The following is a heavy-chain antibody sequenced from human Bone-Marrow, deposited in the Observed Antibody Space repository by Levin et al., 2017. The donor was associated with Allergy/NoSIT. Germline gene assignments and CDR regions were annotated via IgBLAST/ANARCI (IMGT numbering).Heavy chain of an antibody. D-gene: IGHD2-21*01. CDR1: GFTFSSYS. CDR2: ISSSSSIK. J-gene: IGHJ3*02. Sequence: GGSLRLSCAASGFTFSSYSMNWVRQAPGKGLEWISYISSSSSIKYYGDSVKGRFTISRDNAKNSLYLQMNSLRDEDTAVYYCASDRVVIDAPDHYDIWGQGTLVTVSS. CDR3: ASDRVVIDAPDHYDI. V-gene: IGHV3-48*02.